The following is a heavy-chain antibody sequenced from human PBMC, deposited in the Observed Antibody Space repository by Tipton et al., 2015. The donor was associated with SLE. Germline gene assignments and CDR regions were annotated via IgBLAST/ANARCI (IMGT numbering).Heavy chain of an antibody. J-gene: IGHJ2*01. D-gene: IGHD2-8*01. Sequence: SLRLSCAASGFTFSSYAMSWVRQAPGKGLEWLSYISRSTGTTYSADSVKGRFTISRDNAKDSLHLHMSRLTAEDAAIYYCARHGPSSTYWYFDLWGRGTLVTVSS. V-gene: IGHV3-48*03. CDR1: GFTFSSYA. CDR2: ISRSTGTT. CDR3: ARHGPSSTYWYFDL.